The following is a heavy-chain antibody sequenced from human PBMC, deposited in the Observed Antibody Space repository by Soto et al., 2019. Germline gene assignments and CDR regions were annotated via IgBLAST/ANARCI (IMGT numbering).Heavy chain of an antibody. Sequence: GGSLRRSCAASGFSFSRYVMHWVRQAPGKGLEWVAVIWYDGSNKYYADSVNGRFTISRDNSKNTLYLQMYSLRAEDTAVYYCARDRWRSGSFFDYCGRGTLVTVSS. D-gene: IGHD1-26*01. CDR3: ARDRWRSGSFFDY. CDR1: GFSFSRYV. V-gene: IGHV3-33*01. J-gene: IGHJ4*02. CDR2: IWYDGSNK.